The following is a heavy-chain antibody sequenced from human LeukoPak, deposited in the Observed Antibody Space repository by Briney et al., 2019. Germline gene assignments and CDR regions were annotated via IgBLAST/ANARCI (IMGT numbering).Heavy chain of an antibody. CDR3: AKGGYKYDSSGHNYFDY. D-gene: IGHD3-22*01. V-gene: IGHV3-30*18. J-gene: IGHJ4*02. CDR1: GFTFSSYG. Sequence: GGSLRLSCATSGFTFSSYGMHWVRQVPGKGLEWVTVISHDAKSTYHVDSVKGRFTISRDNSKNTLYLQMNSLRAEDTAVYYCAKGGYKYDSSGHNYFDYWGQGTLVTVSS. CDR2: ISHDAKST.